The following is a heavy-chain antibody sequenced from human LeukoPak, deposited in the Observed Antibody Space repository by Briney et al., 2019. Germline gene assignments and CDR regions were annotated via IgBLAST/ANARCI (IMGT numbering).Heavy chain of an antibody. D-gene: IGHD1-26*01. Sequence: GGTLRLSCAASGFTFRTSGMSWVRQAPGKGLEWVSAISGSGVSTYYADSVKGRFTISRDNAENSLYLQMNSLRAEDTALYYCTRIRSGSQEYWGQGTLVTVSS. CDR2: ISGSGVST. CDR3: TRIRSGSQEY. J-gene: IGHJ4*02. CDR1: GFTFRTSG. V-gene: IGHV3-23*01.